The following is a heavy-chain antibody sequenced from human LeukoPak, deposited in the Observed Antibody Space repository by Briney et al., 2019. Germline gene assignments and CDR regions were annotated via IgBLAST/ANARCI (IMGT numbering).Heavy chain of an antibody. CDR3: ARRRWSAFDM. D-gene: IGHD4-23*01. CDR1: GFTFSTYW. CDR2: IKQDGSEK. Sequence: GGSLRLSCAASGFTFSTYWVSWVRQAPGKGLKWVANIKQDGSEKYYVDSVKGRFTISRDNAKNSLYLQMNSLRAEDTAVYYCARRRWSAFDMWGQGTMVTVSS. J-gene: IGHJ3*02. V-gene: IGHV3-7*01.